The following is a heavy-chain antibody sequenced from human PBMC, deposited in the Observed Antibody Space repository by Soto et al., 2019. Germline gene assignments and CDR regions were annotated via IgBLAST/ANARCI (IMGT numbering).Heavy chain of an antibody. V-gene: IGHV3-13*01. D-gene: IGHD4-17*01. CDR2: IGTAGDT. CDR3: ARFSQIADYPPPYGDHWHFDL. CDR1: GFTFSSYD. Sequence: PGGSLRLSCAAYGFTFSSYDMHWVRQATGKGLEWVSAIGTAGDTYYPGSVKGRFTISRENAENSLYLQMNSLRAGDTAVYYCARFSQIADYPPPYGDHWHFDLWGPGTLVTASS. J-gene: IGHJ2*01.